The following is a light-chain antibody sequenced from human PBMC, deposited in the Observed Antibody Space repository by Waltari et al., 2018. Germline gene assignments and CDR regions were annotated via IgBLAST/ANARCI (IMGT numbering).Light chain of an antibody. CDR1: PAISSS. J-gene: IGKJ5*01. CDR3: QQRHNWPVT. CDR2: DAS. V-gene: IGKV3-11*01. Sequence: EIVLTQSPATLSLSPGERAALSCRASPAISSSLAWYQQKPGQAPRPLIYDASSRATGIPARFSGSGSGTDFTLTISSLEPEDFAVYYCQQRHNWPVTSGQGTRLEIK.